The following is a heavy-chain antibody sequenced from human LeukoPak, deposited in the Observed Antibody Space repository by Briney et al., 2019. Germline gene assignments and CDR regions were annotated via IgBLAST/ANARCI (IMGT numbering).Heavy chain of an antibody. V-gene: IGHV4-31*03. J-gene: IGHJ4*02. CDR3: TRREAYCSSTSCYEFDY. Sequence: PSQTLSLTCTVSGGSNSRDYWNWLWIRQHPGKDLEWIGYIYYSVSTYYNPSLKSRVTISIDTSKNQFSLKLSSVDAATTGVNYCTRREAYCSSTSCYEFDYWGQGTLVTVSS. CDR1: GGSNSRDYWN. CDR2: IYYSVST. D-gene: IGHD2-2*01.